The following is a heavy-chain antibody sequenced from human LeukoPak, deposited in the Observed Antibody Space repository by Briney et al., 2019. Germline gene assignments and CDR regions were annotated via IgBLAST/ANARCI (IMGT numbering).Heavy chain of an antibody. CDR1: GGSFSAYY. V-gene: IGHV4-34*01. Sequence: SETLSLTCAVYGGSFSAYYWSWIRQPPGKGLEWIGEINHSGSTKYNPSLKNRGTISVDTSKNQFSLKLSSVTAADTAVYYCARRLPGFLVRGVLNGNWFDPWGQGILVTVS. J-gene: IGHJ5*02. CDR3: ARRLPGFLVRGVLNGNWFDP. CDR2: INHSGST. D-gene: IGHD3-10*01.